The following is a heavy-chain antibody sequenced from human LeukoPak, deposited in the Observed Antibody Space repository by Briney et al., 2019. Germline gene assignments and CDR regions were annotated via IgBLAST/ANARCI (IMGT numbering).Heavy chain of an antibody. CDR1: GGTFSSYA. J-gene: IGHJ4*02. CDR3: ARVSIAAAGGGASDY. D-gene: IGHD6-13*01. V-gene: IGHV1-69*13. CDR2: IIPIFGTA. Sequence: SVKVSCKASGGTFSSYAISWVRQAPGQGLEWMGGIIPIFGTANYAQKFQGRVTITADESTSTAYMELSSLRSEDTAVYYCARVSIAAAGGGASDYWGQGTLVTVSS.